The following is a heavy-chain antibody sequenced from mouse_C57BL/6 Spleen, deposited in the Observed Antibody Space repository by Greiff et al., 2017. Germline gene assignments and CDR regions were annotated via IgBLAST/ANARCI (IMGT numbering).Heavy chain of an antibody. CDR3: AREGTAQATAMDY. J-gene: IGHJ4*01. CDR2: IYPRSGNT. V-gene: IGHV1-81*01. Sequence: QVHVKQSGAELARPGASVKLSCKASGYTFTSYGISWVTQRTGQGLEWIGEIYPRSGNTYYNEKFKGKATLTADKSSSTAYMDLRSLTSENSAVYFCAREGTAQATAMDYWGQGTSVTVSS. CDR1: GYTFTSYG. D-gene: IGHD3-2*02.